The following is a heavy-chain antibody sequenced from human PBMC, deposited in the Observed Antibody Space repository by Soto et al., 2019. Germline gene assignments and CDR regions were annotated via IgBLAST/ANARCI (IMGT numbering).Heavy chain of an antibody. J-gene: IGHJ6*02. CDR2: INPGDSDI. Sequence: GESLKISCKASGYSFTTYWIAWVRQMPGKGLEWMGVINPGDSDIRYSPSFQGQVTISADNSISTAYLQWSSLKASDTAMYYCARHEQFYYYYYGMDVWGQGTAVTVSS. CDR3: ARHEQFYYYYYGMDV. V-gene: IGHV5-51*01. D-gene: IGHD4-4*01. CDR1: GYSFTTYW.